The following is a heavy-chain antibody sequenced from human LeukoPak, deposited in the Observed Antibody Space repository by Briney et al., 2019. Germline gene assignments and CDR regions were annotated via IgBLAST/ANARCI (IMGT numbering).Heavy chain of an antibody. J-gene: IGHJ4*02. V-gene: IGHV4-31*03. CDR2: IYYSGST. CDR3: ARGLYGGNSEFDEFDY. Sequence: PSETLSLTCTVSGGSFSSGSYYWSWIRQHPGKGLEWIGYIYYSGSTYYNPSLKSRVTISVDTSKNQFSLKLSSVTAADTAVYYCARGLYGGNSEFDEFDYWGQGTLVTVSS. D-gene: IGHD4-23*01. CDR1: GGSFSSGSYY.